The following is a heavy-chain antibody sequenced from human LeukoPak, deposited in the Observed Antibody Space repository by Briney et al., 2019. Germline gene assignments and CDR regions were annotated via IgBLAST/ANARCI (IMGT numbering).Heavy chain of an antibody. J-gene: IGHJ4*02. CDR3: ARGTGITGTTFGY. CDR2: ISTSSTYT. Sequence: GGSLRLSCTASGFTLSSYGMNWVRQAPGKGLEWVSYISTSSTYTYYADSVKGRFTISRDNAKNSLHLQMNRLRAEDTAVYYCARGTGITGTTFGYWGQGTLVTVSS. V-gene: IGHV3-21*01. D-gene: IGHD1-7*01. CDR1: GFTLSSYG.